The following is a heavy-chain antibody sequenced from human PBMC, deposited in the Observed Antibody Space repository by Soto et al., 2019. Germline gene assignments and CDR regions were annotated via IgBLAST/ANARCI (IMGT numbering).Heavy chain of an antibody. D-gene: IGHD6-19*01. J-gene: IGHJ4*02. CDR2: INAGNGNT. Sequence: VASVKVSCKASGYTFTSYAMHWVRQAPGQRLEWMGWINAGNGNTKYSQKFQGRVTITRDTSASTAYMELSSLRSEDTAVYYCARGLIAVAGYFDYWGRGTLVTVSS. CDR1: GYTFTSYA. V-gene: IGHV1-3*01. CDR3: ARGLIAVAGYFDY.